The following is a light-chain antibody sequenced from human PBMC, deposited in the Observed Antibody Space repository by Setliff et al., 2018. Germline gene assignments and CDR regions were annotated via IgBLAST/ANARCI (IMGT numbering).Light chain of an antibody. J-gene: IGLJ2*01. V-gene: IGLV1-44*01. CDR3: SSWDDSLNSVV. CDR1: SSNIGSKT. CDR2: QNS. Sequence: PPSASGTPGQRVTISCSGSSSNIGSKTVNWYQQLPGTAPKLLMFQNSQRPSGVPDRFSGSKSGTSASLAISGLQSEDEADYYCSSWDDSLNSVVFGGGTK.